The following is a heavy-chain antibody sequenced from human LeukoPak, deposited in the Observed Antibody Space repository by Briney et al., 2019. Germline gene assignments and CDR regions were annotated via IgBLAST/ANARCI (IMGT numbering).Heavy chain of an antibody. D-gene: IGHD5-18*01. J-gene: IGHJ4*02. V-gene: IGHV4-39*01. CDR1: GGSISSSSYY. CDR2: IYYSGST. CDR3: ARQGYGPDDY. Sequence: SETLSLTCTVSGGSISSSSYYWGWIRQPPGKGLEWIGSIYYSGSTNYKPSLKSRVTISVDTSKNQFSLKLSSVTAADTAVYYCARQGYGPDDYWGQGTLVTVSS.